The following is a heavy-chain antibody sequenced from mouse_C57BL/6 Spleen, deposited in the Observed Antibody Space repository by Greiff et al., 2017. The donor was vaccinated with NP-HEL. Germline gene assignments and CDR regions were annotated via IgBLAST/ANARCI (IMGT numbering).Heavy chain of an antibody. V-gene: IGHV1-22*01. CDR2: INPNNGGT. D-gene: IGHD2-5*01. Sequence: VQLKQSGPELVKPGASVKMSCKASGYTFTDYNMHWVKQSHGKSLEWIGYINPNNGGTSYNQKFKGKATLTVNKSSSTAYMELRSLTSEDSAVYYCARERYSNYDWYFDVWGTGTTVTVSS. J-gene: IGHJ1*03. CDR1: GYTFTDYN. CDR3: ARERYSNYDWYFDV.